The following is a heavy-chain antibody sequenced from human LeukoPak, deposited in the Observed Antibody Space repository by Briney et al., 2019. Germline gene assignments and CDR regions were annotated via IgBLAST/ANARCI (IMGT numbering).Heavy chain of an antibody. V-gene: IGHV3-64*01. CDR1: GFTFSTYA. D-gene: IGHD2-15*01. CDR2: ISGNGRST. J-gene: IGHJ3*01. Sequence: PGGSLRLSCTASGFTFSTYATHWVRQAPGKGLEYLSGISGNGRSTFYGSSVKGRFTVSRDNSKDTLYLQMGSLRVEDMAVYYCTRDIGRLRGDAFDFWGQGTMVTVSS. CDR3: TRDIGRLRGDAFDF.